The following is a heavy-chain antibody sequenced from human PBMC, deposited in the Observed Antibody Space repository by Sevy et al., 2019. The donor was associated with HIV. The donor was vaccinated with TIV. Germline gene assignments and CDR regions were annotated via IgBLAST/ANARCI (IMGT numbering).Heavy chain of an antibody. CDR1: GYTFTSYG. V-gene: IGHV1-18*01. CDR2: ISAYNGNT. J-gene: IGHJ5*02. CDR3: AGGRAAGSPGWFDP. D-gene: IGHD6-13*01. Sequence: ASVKVSCKASGYTFTSYGISWVRQAPGQGLEWMGWISAYNGNTNYAQKLQGRVTMTTDTSTSTAYMELRGLRSDDTAVYYCAGGRAAGSPGWFDPWGQGTLVTVSS.